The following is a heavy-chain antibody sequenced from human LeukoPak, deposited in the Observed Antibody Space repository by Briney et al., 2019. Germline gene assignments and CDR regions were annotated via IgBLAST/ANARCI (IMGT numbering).Heavy chain of an antibody. V-gene: IGHV3-7*01. CDR2: IKQDGSEK. Sequence: PGGSLRLSCAASGFTFSSYWMSWVRQAPGKGLEWVANIKQDGSEKYYVDSVKGRFTISRDNAKNSLYLQMNSLRAEDTAVYYCATLGKHDFWSGQIYYMDVWGKGTTVTVSS. CDR1: GFTFSSYW. CDR3: ATLGKHDFWSGQIYYMDV. D-gene: IGHD3-3*01. J-gene: IGHJ6*03.